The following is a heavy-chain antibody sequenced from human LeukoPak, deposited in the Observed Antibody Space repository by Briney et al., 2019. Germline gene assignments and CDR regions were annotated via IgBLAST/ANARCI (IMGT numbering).Heavy chain of an antibody. D-gene: IGHD3-16*01. CDR2: INHNGNVN. CDR1: GFTFSDYY. V-gene: IGHV3-7*03. Sequence: GGSLRLSCAASGFTFSDYYMNWARQAPGKGLEWVASINHNGNVNYYVDSVKGRFTISRDNAKNSLYLQMSNLRAEDTTVYFCARGGGLDVWGQGATVTVSS. CDR3: ARGGGLDV. J-gene: IGHJ6*02.